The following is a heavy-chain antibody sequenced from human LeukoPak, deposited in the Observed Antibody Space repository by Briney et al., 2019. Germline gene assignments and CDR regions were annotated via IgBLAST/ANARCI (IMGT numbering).Heavy chain of an antibody. J-gene: IGHJ4*02. CDR3: AKVPSAYYFDY. CDR1: GFTFRTYA. V-gene: IGHV3-23*01. CDR2: ISGSGGST. Sequence: GSLRLSCAASGFTFRTYAMNWVRQAPGKGLEWVSAISGSGGSTYYADSVKGRFTISRDNSQNTLYLQMNSLRAEDTAVYYCAKVPSAYYFDYWGQGTLVTVSS.